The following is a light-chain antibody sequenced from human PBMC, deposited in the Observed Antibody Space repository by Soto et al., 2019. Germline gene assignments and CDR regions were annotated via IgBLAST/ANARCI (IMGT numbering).Light chain of an antibody. J-gene: IGKJ4*01. V-gene: IGKV3-11*01. CDR1: QSVSSY. CDR2: DTS. CDR3: QQRSRWPLT. Sequence: EIVLTQSPATLSLSPGERATLSCRASQSVSSYLGWYQQKPGQAPRLLIYDTSNRATGIPVRFSGSGSGTDFTLTISRLEPEDFAVYYCQQRSRWPLTFGGGTKVEIK.